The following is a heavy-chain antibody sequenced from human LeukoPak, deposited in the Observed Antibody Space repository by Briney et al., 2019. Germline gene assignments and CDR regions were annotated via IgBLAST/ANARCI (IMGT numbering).Heavy chain of an antibody. Sequence: SETLSLTCTVSGGSISSHYWSWIRQPPGKGLEWIGYIYYSGSTNYNPSLKSRVTISVDTSKNQFSLKLSSVTAADTAVYYRARALGPGGSYLNWGQGTLVTVSS. CDR3: ARALGPGGSYLN. V-gene: IGHV4-59*11. CDR2: IYYSGST. J-gene: IGHJ4*02. CDR1: GGSISSHY. D-gene: IGHD1-26*01.